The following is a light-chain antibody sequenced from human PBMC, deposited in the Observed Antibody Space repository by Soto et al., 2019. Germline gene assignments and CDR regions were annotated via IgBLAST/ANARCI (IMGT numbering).Light chain of an antibody. Sequence: EIVMTQSPATLSVSPGERATLSCRAGQSISNNLAWYQQKPGQAPRLLIYGASTRATGIPARCTGSGSGTEFTLTISSLQSEDFAVYYCQQYSNWPRTFCQGTKVEIK. CDR3: QQYSNWPRT. CDR2: GAS. J-gene: IGKJ1*01. V-gene: IGKV3-15*01. CDR1: QSISNN.